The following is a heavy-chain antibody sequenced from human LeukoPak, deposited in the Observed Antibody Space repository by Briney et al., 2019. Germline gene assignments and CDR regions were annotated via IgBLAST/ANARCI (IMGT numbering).Heavy chain of an antibody. V-gene: IGHV4-4*07. D-gene: IGHD6-13*01. Sequence: SETLSLTCTVSGGSISRYYWSWIRQPAGKGLEWIGRIYTSGSTNYNPSLKSRVTLSVDTSKNQFSQKLRSVTAADTAVYYCARDSIAAAGTGLWGQGTMVTVSS. J-gene: IGHJ3*01. CDR1: GGSISRYY. CDR3: ARDSIAAAGTGL. CDR2: IYTSGST.